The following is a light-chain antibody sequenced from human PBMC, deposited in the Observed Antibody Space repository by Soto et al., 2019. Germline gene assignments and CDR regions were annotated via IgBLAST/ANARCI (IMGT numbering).Light chain of an antibody. CDR3: QDYGTSAPWT. Sequence: EVVLTQSPGTLSLSPGERATLSCRASQNIRGNELAWYQQKPGQAPRLLIYRGSSRATGIPDRFSGRGSGTYFSLTIASLELGDFAVYYGQDYGTSAPWTFGQGTKVEIK. V-gene: IGKV3-20*01. CDR1: QNIRGNE. CDR2: RGS. J-gene: IGKJ1*01.